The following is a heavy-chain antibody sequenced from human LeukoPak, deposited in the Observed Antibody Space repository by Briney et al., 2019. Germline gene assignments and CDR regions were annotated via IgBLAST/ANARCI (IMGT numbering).Heavy chain of an antibody. CDR1: GYTFTSYD. CDR2: MNPNSGNT. CDR3: ARARTIAVAREWYFDY. D-gene: IGHD6-19*01. Sequence: GASVKVSCKASGYTFTSYDINWVRQATGQGLEWTGWMNPNSGNTGYAQKFQGRVTMTRNTSISTAYMELSSLRSEDTAVYYCARARTIAVAREWYFDYWGQGTLVTVSS. J-gene: IGHJ4*02. V-gene: IGHV1-8*01.